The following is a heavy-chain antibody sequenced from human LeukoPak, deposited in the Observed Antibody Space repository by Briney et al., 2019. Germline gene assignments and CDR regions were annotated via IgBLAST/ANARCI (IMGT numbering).Heavy chain of an antibody. Sequence: ASVTVSCKASGGTFSKYAFSWVRQAPGQGLEWMGWISAYNGNTNYAQKLQGRVTMTTDTSTSTAYMELRSLRSDDTAVYYCAAGLDTAMADAFDIWGQGTMVTVSS. CDR2: ISAYNGNT. V-gene: IGHV1-18*01. J-gene: IGHJ3*02. CDR3: AAGLDTAMADAFDI. CDR1: GGTFSKYA. D-gene: IGHD5-18*01.